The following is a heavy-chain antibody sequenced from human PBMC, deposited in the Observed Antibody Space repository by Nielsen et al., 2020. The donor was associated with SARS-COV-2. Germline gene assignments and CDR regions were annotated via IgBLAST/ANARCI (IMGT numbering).Heavy chain of an antibody. Sequence: GGSLRLSCAASGFTFSSYSMNWVRQAPGKGLEWVSYISSSSSTIYYADSVKGRFTISRDNAKNSLYLQMNSLRDEDTAVYYCASLYYDYVWGSYPIDYWGQGTLVTVSS. J-gene: IGHJ4*02. D-gene: IGHD3-16*02. V-gene: IGHV3-48*02. CDR1: GFTFSSYS. CDR3: ASLYYDYVWGSYPIDY. CDR2: ISSSSSTI.